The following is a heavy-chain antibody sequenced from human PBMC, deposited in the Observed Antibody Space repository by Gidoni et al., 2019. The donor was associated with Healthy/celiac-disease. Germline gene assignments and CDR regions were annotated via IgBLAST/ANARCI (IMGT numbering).Heavy chain of an antibody. V-gene: IGHV4-39*01. D-gene: IGHD3-10*01. J-gene: IGHJ4*02. CDR3: ARHRMVRGVIIT. CDR1: GGSISSSGYY. CDR2: IYYSGST. Sequence: QLQLQESGPGLVKPSETLSLTCTVSGGSISSSGYYWGWIRQPPGKGLGWIWSIYYSGSTSYNPSLQSRVTISLDTSKNQFSLKLSSVTAADTAVYYWARHRMVRGVIITWGQGTLVTGSS.